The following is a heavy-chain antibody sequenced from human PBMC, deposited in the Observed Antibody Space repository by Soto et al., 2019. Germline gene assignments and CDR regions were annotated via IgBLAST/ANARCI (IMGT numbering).Heavy chain of an antibody. CDR3: ARDGPYYYASRMDV. V-gene: IGHV3-53*04. CDR2: LHSGGDT. CDR1: GIPGSSNY. D-gene: IGHD3-10*01. J-gene: IGHJ6*02. Sequence: EVQLVESGGGLVQPGGSLRLSCAASGIPGSSNYMTWVRQGPGKGLEWVSVLHSGGDTYYSNSVKGRFTISRHDSTNTLFLQMNSLTPEVTAVYYCARDGPYYYASRMDVWGQGTTVTVSS.